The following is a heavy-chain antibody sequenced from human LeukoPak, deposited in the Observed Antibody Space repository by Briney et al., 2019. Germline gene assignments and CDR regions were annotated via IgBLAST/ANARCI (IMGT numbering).Heavy chain of an antibody. CDR3: AKRLSYYYYYMDV. Sequence: GGSLRLSCAASGFTFGSYAMSWVRQAPGKGMEWVSAISGSGGSTYYADSVKGRFTISRDNSKNTLYLQMNRLRAEDTAVYYCAKRLSYYYYYMDVWGKGTTVTVSS. V-gene: IGHV3-23*01. CDR2: ISGSGGST. CDR1: GFTFGSYA. D-gene: IGHD2-21*02. J-gene: IGHJ6*03.